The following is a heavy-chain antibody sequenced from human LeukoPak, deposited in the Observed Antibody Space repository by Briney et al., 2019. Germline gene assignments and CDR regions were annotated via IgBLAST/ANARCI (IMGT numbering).Heavy chain of an antibody. D-gene: IGHD6-6*01. V-gene: IGHV3-23*01. CDR1: GFTFSSYS. Sequence: GGSLRLSCAASGFTFSSYSMSWVRQAPGKGLEWVSAISGSGGSTYYADSVKGRFTISRDNSKNTLYLQMNSLRAEDTAVYYRAKGRGIAARQNYYYYMDVWGKGTTVTVSS. CDR3: AKGRGIAARQNYYYYMDV. J-gene: IGHJ6*03. CDR2: ISGSGGST.